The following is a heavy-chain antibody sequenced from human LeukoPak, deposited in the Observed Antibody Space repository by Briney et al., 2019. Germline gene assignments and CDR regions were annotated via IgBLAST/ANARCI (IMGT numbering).Heavy chain of an antibody. CDR1: GFTVSSNY. J-gene: IGHJ4*02. Sequence: GGSLRLSCAASGFTVSSNYMSWVRQAPGKGLEWVSSISSSSSYIYYADSVKGRFTISRDNAKNSLYLQMNSLRAEDTAVYYCARSNGAAAGTLVFDYWGQGTLVTVSS. CDR2: ISSSSSYI. CDR3: ARSNGAAAGTLVFDY. D-gene: IGHD6-13*01. V-gene: IGHV3-21*01.